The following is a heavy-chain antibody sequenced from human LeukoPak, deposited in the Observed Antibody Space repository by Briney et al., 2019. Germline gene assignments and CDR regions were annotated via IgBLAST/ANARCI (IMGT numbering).Heavy chain of an antibody. CDR2: IYPGDSDT. CDR3: ARSQTIVVVPAAMYDYYYGMDV. D-gene: IGHD2-2*01. J-gene: IGHJ6*02. CDR1: GYSFTSYW. Sequence: GESLKISCKGSGYSFTSYWIGWVRQMPGKGLEWMGIIYPGDSDTRYSPSFQGQVTIPADKSISTAYLQWSSLKASDTAMYYCARSQTIVVVPAAMYDYYYGMDVWGQGTTVTVSS. V-gene: IGHV5-51*01.